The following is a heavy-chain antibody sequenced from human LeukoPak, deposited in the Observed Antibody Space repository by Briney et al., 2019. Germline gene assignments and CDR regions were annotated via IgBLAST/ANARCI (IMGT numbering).Heavy chain of an antibody. D-gene: IGHD3-10*01. Sequence: GGSLRLSCAASGFTFSSFGMHWVRQSPGKGLEWVAVIWYDGSKKYYADSVKGRFSFSRDNSKNTLDLQMNSLRAEDTAVYYCSRNYGSGTSPGDYWGQGTLVTVSS. CDR3: SRNYGSGTSPGDY. CDR1: GFTFSSFG. CDR2: IWYDGSKK. J-gene: IGHJ4*02. V-gene: IGHV3-33*01.